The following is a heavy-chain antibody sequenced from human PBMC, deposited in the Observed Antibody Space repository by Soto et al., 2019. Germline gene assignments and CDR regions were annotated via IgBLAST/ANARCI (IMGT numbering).Heavy chain of an antibody. V-gene: IGHV2-5*02. CDR3: ARSFMVRGVIPYYYGMDV. D-gene: IGHD3-10*01. CDR1: GFSLTTSGVG. CDR2: INWDDDK. J-gene: IGHJ6*02. Sequence: SGPTLVNPRQTLTLTCTFSGFSLTTSGVGVGWIRQSPGKAPEWLALINWDDDKRYSPSLKSRLTISKDTSKNQVVLTMTNMDPVDTATYYCARSFMVRGVIPYYYGMDVWGQGTTVTVSS.